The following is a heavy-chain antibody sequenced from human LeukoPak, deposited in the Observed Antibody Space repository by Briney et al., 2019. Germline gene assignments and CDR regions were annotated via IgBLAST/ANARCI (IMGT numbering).Heavy chain of an antibody. CDR3: ARDFGCGGDCGVDY. Sequence: SVKVSCKASGYTFTSYYMHWVRQAPGQGLEWMGIINPSGGSTTYAQRFQGRVTMTRDLSTSTVYMELSSLRSEDTAVYYCARDFGCGGDCGVDYWGQGTLVTVSS. CDR1: GYTFTSYY. V-gene: IGHV1-46*01. CDR2: INPSGGST. D-gene: IGHD2-21*02. J-gene: IGHJ4*02.